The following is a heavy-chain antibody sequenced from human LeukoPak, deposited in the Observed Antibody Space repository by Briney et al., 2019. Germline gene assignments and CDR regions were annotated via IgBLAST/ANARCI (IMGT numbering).Heavy chain of an antibody. V-gene: IGHV1-18*01. CDR2: ITTYNGDT. J-gene: IGHJ4*02. CDR1: GYTFTSNV. CDR3: ARDDNYGIFVNVDY. D-gene: IGHD4-11*01. Sequence: RASVKVSCKASGYTFTSNVITWVRQAPGQGLEWMGYITTYNGDTNYAQKFQGRVTMTTDTSTSTAYMELSSLRSDDTAVYYCARDDNYGIFVNVDYWGQGTLVTVSS.